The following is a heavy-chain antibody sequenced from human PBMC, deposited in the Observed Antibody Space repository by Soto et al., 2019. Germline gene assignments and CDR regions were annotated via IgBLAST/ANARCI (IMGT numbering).Heavy chain of an antibody. Sequence: GGSLRLSCAASGFTFSSYSMNWVRQAPGKGLEWVSSISSSSSYIYYADSVKGRFTISRDNAKNSLYLQMNSLRAEDTAVYYCARADSSSGHLYYFDYWGQGTLVTVSS. J-gene: IGHJ4*02. CDR3: ARADSSSGHLYYFDY. CDR2: ISSSSSYI. V-gene: IGHV3-21*01. D-gene: IGHD6-6*01. CDR1: GFTFSSYS.